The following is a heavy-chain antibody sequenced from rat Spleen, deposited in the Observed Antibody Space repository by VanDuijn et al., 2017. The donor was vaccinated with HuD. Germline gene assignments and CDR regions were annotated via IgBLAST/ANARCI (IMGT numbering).Heavy chain of an antibody. CDR1: VYSITSSYR. D-gene: IGHD1-12*02. CDR2: INSAGTT. Sequence: QLQESGPGLVKPSQSLSLTCSVTVYSITSSYRWNWIRKFPGNKLEWMGYINSAGTTNYNPSLKSRISITRDTSKNQFFLQVNSVTTEDTATYYCARSDGTHYYLPFADWGQGTLVTVSS. V-gene: IGHV3-3*01. CDR3: ARSDGTHYYLPFAD. J-gene: IGHJ3*01.